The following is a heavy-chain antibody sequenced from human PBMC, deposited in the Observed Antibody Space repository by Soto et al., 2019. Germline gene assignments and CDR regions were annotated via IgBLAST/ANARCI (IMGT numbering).Heavy chain of an antibody. Sequence: QVQLVQSGAEVQKPGSSVKVSCKASGGTFSSYAISWVRQAPGQGLEWMGGIIPIFGTANYAQKFQGRVTITADESTSTAYMELSSLRSEDTAVYYCDVRVDIVVGSGMDVWGQGTTVTVSS. CDR1: GGTFSSYA. V-gene: IGHV1-69*01. CDR3: DVRVDIVVGSGMDV. J-gene: IGHJ6*02. CDR2: IIPIFGTA. D-gene: IGHD2-2*01.